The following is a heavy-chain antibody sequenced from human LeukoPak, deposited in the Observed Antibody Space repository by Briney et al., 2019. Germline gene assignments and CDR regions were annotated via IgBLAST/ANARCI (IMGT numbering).Heavy chain of an antibody. D-gene: IGHD3-16*01. J-gene: IGHJ6*02. V-gene: IGHV3-7*03. CDR2: INHNGNVN. Sequence: GGSLSLSCAASGFPFSSYWMNWARQAPGKGLEWVASINHNGNVNYYVDSVKGRFTISRDNAKNSLYLQMSNLRAEDTAVYFGARGGGLDVWGQGATVTVSS. CDR1: GFPFSSYW. CDR3: ARGGGLDV.